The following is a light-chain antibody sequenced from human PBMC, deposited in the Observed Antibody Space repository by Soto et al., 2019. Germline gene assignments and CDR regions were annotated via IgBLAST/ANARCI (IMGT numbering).Light chain of an antibody. V-gene: IGKV3-15*01. CDR1: QSVSSK. CDR3: QHYSTWLWT. J-gene: IGKJ1*01. Sequence: EIVMTQSPATLSVSPGERATLSCRASQSVSSKLAWYQQKPGQGPRLLIYGASTRATGIPARLSGSASGTEFTLTISSLQSEDFAVYYCQHYSTWLWTFGQGTKVEIK. CDR2: GAS.